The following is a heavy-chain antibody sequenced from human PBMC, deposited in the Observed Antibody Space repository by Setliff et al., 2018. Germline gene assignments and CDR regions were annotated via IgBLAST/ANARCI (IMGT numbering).Heavy chain of an antibody. CDR2: TIPMFGTT. V-gene: IGHV1-69*05. D-gene: IGHD2-15*01. J-gene: IGHJ5*02. CDR3: ARSPAVLGIVYLDP. CDR1: GGTFSSYG. Sequence: SVKVSCKASGGTFSSYGISWVRQAPGQGLEWMGGTIPMFGTTNYARKFQGRVTIITDESTSTAYMELRSLRTEDTAVYYCARSPAVLGIVYLDPWGQGTLVTVSS.